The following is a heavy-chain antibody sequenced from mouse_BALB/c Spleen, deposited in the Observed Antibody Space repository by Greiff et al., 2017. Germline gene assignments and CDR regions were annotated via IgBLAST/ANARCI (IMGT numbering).Heavy chain of an antibody. Sequence: EVKLVESGGGLVKPGGSLKLSCAASGFTFSSYTMSWVRQTPEKRLEWVATISSGGGNTYYPDSVKGRFTISRDNAKNNLYLQMSSLRSEDTALYYCARYTTMITTGDWYFDVWGAGTTVTVSS. CDR2: ISSGGGNT. D-gene: IGHD2-4*01. V-gene: IGHV5-9*03. J-gene: IGHJ1*01. CDR1: GFTFSSYT. CDR3: ARYTTMITTGDWYFDV.